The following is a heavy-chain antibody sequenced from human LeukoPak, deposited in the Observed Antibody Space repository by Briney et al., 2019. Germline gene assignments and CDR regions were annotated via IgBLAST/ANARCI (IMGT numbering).Heavy chain of an antibody. CDR2: IRYSGST. D-gene: IGHD1-26*01. CDR1: GXSISSSY. CDR3: ARAPPNPLGWEPPDY. J-gene: IGHJ4*02. Sequence: KPSETLSLTCTVSGXSISSSYWSWIRQPPGKGLEWIGFIRYSGSTTYNPSLKSRVTMSVDTSKNQFSLKLSSVTAADTAVYYCARAPPNPLGWEPPDYWGQGILVTVSS. V-gene: IGHV4-59*01.